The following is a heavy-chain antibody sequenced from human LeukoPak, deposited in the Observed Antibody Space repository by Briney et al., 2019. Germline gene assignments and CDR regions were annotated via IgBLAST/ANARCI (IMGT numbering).Heavy chain of an antibody. CDR2: VNPNSGNT. J-gene: IGHJ6*03. Sequence: GASVKVSCKASGYTFTSYDINWVRQATGQGLEWMGWVNPNSGNTNYAQKFQERVTITRDMSTSTAYMELSSLRSEDTAVYYCAAISTDFWSGSPGGYMDVWGKGTTVTVSS. D-gene: IGHD3-3*01. CDR1: GYTFTSYD. CDR3: AAISTDFWSGSPGGYMDV. V-gene: IGHV1-8*03.